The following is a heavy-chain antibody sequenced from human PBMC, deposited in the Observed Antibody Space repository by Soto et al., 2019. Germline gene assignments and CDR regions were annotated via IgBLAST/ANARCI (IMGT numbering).Heavy chain of an antibody. Sequence: QVQLVESGGGVVQPGRSLRLSCAASGFTFSSYAMHWVRQAPGKGLEWVAVISYDGGNKYYADSVKGRFTISRDNSKNTLYLQMNSLRAEDTATYYCARDLVEGYDFVTGINLFDPWGQGALVTVSS. CDR3: ARDLVEGYDFVTGINLFDP. V-gene: IGHV3-30-3*01. D-gene: IGHD3-9*01. CDR1: GFTFSSYA. CDR2: ISYDGGNK. J-gene: IGHJ5*02.